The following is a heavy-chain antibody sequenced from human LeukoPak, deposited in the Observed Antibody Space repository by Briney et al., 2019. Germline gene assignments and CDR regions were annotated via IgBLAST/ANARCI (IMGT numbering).Heavy chain of an antibody. D-gene: IGHD6-6*01. V-gene: IGHV3-66*02. CDR3: ARDGYSSSSSPVN. J-gene: IGHJ4*02. Sequence: GGSLRLSCAASGFTVSSNYMSWVRQAPGKGLEWVSVIYSGGSTYYADSVKGRFTISRDDSKNTLYLQMNSLRAEDTAVYYCARDGYSSSSSPVNWGQGTLVTVSS. CDR1: GFTVSSNY. CDR2: IYSGGST.